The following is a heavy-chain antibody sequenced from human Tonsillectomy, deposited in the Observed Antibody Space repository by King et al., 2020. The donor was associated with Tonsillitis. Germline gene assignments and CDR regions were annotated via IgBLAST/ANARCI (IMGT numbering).Heavy chain of an antibody. CDR2: IYHSGST. CDR3: ASPRTTSGSPWVAAFDI. D-gene: IGHD1-26*01. CDR1: GDSINSSFW. J-gene: IGHJ3*02. Sequence: VQLQESGPGLVKPSGTLSLTCAVSGDSINSSFWWSWVRQPPGKGLEWIGEIYHSGSTNYNPSLKSRVTISVDKSKNQFSLKLSSVTAADTAVYYCASPRTTSGSPWVAAFDIWGQGTMITVSS. V-gene: IGHV4-4*02.